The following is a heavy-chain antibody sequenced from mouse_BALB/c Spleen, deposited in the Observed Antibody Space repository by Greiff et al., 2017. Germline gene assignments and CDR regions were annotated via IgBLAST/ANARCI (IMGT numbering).Heavy chain of an antibody. D-gene: IGHD2-1*01. Sequence: EVKLVESGGGLVQPGGSRKLSCAASGFTFSSFGMHWVRQAPEKGLEWVAYISSGSSTIYYADTVKGRFTISRDNPKNTLFLQMTSLRSEDTAMYYCARSDGNFLFAYWGQGTLVTVSA. CDR3: ARSDGNFLFAY. CDR1: GFTFSSFG. J-gene: IGHJ3*01. CDR2: ISSGSSTI. V-gene: IGHV5-17*02.